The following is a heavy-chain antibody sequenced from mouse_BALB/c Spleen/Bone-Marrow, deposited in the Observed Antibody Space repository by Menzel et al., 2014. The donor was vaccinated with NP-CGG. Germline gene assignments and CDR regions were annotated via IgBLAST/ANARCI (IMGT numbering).Heavy chain of an antibody. D-gene: IGHD4-1*01. J-gene: IGHJ2*01. V-gene: IGHV1-54*03. CDR2: INPGNGAT. Sequence: QVQLQQSGAELVRPGTSVKVSCKASGYAFTNYLIEWVKQRPGQGLEWIGVINPGNGATNYNENFKGKATLTADKSSSTPYMQLSSLTSDDSAVYFCARRLTGTLYFDYWGQGTTLTVSS. CDR3: ARRLTGTLYFDY. CDR1: GYAFTNYL.